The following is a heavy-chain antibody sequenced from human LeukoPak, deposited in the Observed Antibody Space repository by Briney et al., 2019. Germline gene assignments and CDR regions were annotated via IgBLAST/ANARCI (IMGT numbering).Heavy chain of an antibody. J-gene: IGHJ5*02. CDR3: AKPGGGQDFSAFDP. V-gene: IGHV4-59*04. CDR2: IYYSGST. CDR1: GGSISSYY. D-gene: IGHD2-15*01. Sequence: SETLSLTCTVSGGSISSYYWSWIRQPPGKGLEWIGYIYYSGSTYYNPSLKSRVTISVDTSKNQFSLKLSSVTAADTAVYYCAKPGGGQDFSAFDPWGQGTLVTVSS.